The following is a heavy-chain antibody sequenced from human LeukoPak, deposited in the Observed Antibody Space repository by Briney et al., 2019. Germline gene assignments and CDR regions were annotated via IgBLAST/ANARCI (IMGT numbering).Heavy chain of an antibody. V-gene: IGHV4-59*01. D-gene: IGHD3-16*01. CDR1: GGSINSYY. J-gene: IGHJ5*02. CDR2: IYNSGDT. CDR3: ARESGSYLWRSWLNP. Sequence: SETLSLTCTVSGGSINSYYWTWIRQPPGKGLEWIGNIYNSGDTNYNPSLKSRVTISVDTSKNQFSLKLNSVTAADTAVYYCARESGSYLWRSWLNPWGQGTLVTVSS.